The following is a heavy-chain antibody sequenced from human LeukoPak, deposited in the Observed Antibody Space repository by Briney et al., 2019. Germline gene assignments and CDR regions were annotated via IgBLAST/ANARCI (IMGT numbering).Heavy chain of an antibody. V-gene: IGHV4-61*02. CDR1: GGSISSGSYY. Sequence: SQTLSLTCTVSGGSISSGSYYWSWIRQPAGKGLEWIGRIYTSGSTNYNPSLKSRVTISVDTSKNQFSLKLSSVTAADTAMYYCAKGAYYGDWGQGTLVTVSS. J-gene: IGHJ4*02. D-gene: IGHD3-3*01. CDR3: AKGAYYGD. CDR2: IYTSGST.